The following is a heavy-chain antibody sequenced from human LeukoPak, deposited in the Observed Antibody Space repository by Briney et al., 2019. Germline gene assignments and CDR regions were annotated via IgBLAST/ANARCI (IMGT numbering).Heavy chain of an antibody. J-gene: IGHJ6*03. CDR2: ISAYNGNT. D-gene: IGHD4-17*01. V-gene: IGHV1-18*01. CDR1: GYTFTSYG. Sequence: ASVKVSCKASGYTFTSYGISWVRQAPGQGLEWMGWISAYNGNTNYAQKLQGRVTMTTDTSTSTAHMELRSLRSDDTAVYYCARDQSHDYGYYYYYYMDVWGKGTTVTVSS. CDR3: ARDQSHDYGYYYYYYMDV.